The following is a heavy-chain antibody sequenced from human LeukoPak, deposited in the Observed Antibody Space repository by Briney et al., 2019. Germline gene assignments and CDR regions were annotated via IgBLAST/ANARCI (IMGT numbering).Heavy chain of an antibody. Sequence: SETLSLTCTVSGGSISSYYWSWIRQPPGKGLEWIGYIYYSGSTNYNPSLKSRVTISVDTSKNQFSLKLSSVTAADTAVYYCARHGGTPGGDPYYYYYMDVWGKGTTVTISS. D-gene: IGHD1/OR15-1a*01. CDR1: GGSISSYY. CDR3: ARHGGTPGGDPYYYYYMDV. J-gene: IGHJ6*03. CDR2: IYYSGST. V-gene: IGHV4-59*08.